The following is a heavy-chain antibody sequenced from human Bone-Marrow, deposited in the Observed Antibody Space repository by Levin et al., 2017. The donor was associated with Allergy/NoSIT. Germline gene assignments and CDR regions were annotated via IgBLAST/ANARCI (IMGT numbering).Heavy chain of an antibody. V-gene: IGHV3-11*06. D-gene: IGHD2-2*01. CDR3: VRVGEFAVLPTAISAFDI. Sequence: PGGSLRLSCAASGFRFSGHSLTWIRQAPGKGLEWVSSISDSGSFAKYTDSVKGRFIISRDNAKNSVYLQMNSLRDEDTAMYYCVRVGEFAVLPTAISAFDIWGQGTMVTVAS. CDR1: GFRFSGHS. CDR2: ISDSGSFA. J-gene: IGHJ3*02.